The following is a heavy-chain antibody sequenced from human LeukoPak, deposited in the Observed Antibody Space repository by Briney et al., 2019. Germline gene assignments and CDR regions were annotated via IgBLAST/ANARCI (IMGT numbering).Heavy chain of an antibody. CDR2: TWYDGSNK. CDR1: GFTFGSYG. D-gene: IGHD3-10*01. J-gene: IGHJ4*02. CDR3: ARDSGVHSGSPFDY. Sequence: GGSLRLSCAASGFTFGSYGMHWVRQAPGKGLEWVAVTWYDGSNKYYADSVKGRFTISRDNSKNTLYLQMNSLRAEDTAVYYCARDSGVHSGSPFDYWGQGTLVTVSS. V-gene: IGHV3-33*01.